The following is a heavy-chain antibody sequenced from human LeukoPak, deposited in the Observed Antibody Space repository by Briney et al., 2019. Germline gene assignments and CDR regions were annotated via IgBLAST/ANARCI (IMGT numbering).Heavy chain of an antibody. J-gene: IGHJ3*02. CDR3: ARDYSGSGSDAFDI. CDR1: GFTFSSYS. Sequence: GGSLRLSCAASGFTFSSYSMNWVRQAPGKGLEWVSSISSSSSYIYYADSVKGRFTISRDNAKNSLYLQMSSLRAEDTAVYYCARDYSGSGSDAFDIWGQGTMVTVSS. CDR2: ISSSSSYI. V-gene: IGHV3-21*01. D-gene: IGHD1-26*01.